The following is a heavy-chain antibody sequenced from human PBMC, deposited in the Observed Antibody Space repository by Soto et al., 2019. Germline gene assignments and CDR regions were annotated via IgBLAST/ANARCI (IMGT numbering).Heavy chain of an antibody. CDR3: ARRYGSAFDI. V-gene: IGHV4-59*08. J-gene: IGHJ3*02. Sequence: QVQLQESGPGLVKPSETLSLTCTVSAGSISSYYWSWIRQPPGKGLEWVGYIYYSGSTNYNPSLKSRVTISVDTSKNQFSLKLSSVTAADTAVYYCARRYGSAFDIWGQGTMVTVYS. CDR1: AGSISSYY. CDR2: IYYSGST. D-gene: IGHD1-26*01.